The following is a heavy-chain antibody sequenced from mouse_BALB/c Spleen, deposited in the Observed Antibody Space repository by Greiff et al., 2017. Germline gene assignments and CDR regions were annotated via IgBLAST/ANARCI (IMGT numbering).Heavy chain of an antibody. CDR2: IWAGGST. D-gene: IGHD1-1*01. J-gene: IGHJ2*01. V-gene: IGHV2-9*02. CDR1: GFSLTSYG. Sequence: QVQLQQSGPGLVAPSQSLSITCTVSGFSLTSYGVHWVRQPPGKGLEWLGVIWAGGSTNYNSALMSRLSISKDNSKSQVFLKMNSLLTDDTAMYYCAREAVVATGDYWGQGTTLTVSS. CDR3: AREAVVATGDY.